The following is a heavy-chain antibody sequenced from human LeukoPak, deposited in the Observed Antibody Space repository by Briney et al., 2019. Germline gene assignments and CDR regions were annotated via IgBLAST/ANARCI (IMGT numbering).Heavy chain of an antibody. CDR1: GFTFGDYA. D-gene: IGHD5-18*01. Sequence: PGGSLRLSCTASGFTFGDYAMSWVRQAPGKGLVWVSRINSDGSSTSYADSVKGRFTISRDNAKNTLYLQMNSLRAEDTAVYYCARESPRGYSLDYWGQGTLVTVSS. CDR2: INSDGSST. CDR3: ARESPRGYSLDY. J-gene: IGHJ4*02. V-gene: IGHV3-74*01.